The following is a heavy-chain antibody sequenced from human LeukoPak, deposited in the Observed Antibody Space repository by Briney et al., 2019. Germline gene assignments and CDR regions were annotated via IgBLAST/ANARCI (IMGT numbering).Heavy chain of an antibody. CDR3: ARDRFQSSGWYWYIDY. CDR1: GFTFSTYA. Sequence: ESGGSLRLSCAASGFTFSTYAIHWVRQAPGQGLEWVAVISYNGNNKYYADSVKGRFAISRDNSKNTLFLETNSLRTEDTAVYYCARDRFQSSGWYWYIDYWGQGTLVTVSS. V-gene: IGHV3-30*09. D-gene: IGHD6-19*01. CDR2: ISYNGNNK. J-gene: IGHJ4*02.